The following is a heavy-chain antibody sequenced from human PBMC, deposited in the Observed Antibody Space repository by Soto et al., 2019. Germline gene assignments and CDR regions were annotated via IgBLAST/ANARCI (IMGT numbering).Heavy chain of an antibody. CDR2: IKQDGSEK. Sequence: EVQLVESGGGLVQPGGSLRISCAASGFTLSSYWMSWVRQAPGKGLECVDNIKQDGSEKYYVDSVKGRFTISRDTAKSSLYLQFNSLRAEDTAVYYCAREYGSSYSPRYYGMDVWGQGTTVTVSS. J-gene: IGHJ6*01. V-gene: IGHV3-7*05. CDR1: GFTLSSYW. D-gene: IGHD6-13*01. CDR3: AREYGSSYSPRYYGMDV.